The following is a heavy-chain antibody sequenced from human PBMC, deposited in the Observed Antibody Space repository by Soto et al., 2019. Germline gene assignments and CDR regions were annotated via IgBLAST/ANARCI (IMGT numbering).Heavy chain of an antibody. Sequence: ASVKVSCKASGYTFTSCDINWVRQATGQGLEWMGWMNPNSGNTGYAQKFQGRVTMTRNTSISTAYMELSSLRSEDTAVYYCAKDPQQLIVYFDYWGQGTQVTVSS. CDR1: GYTFTSCD. J-gene: IGHJ4*02. V-gene: IGHV1-8*01. CDR3: AKDPQQLIVYFDY. D-gene: IGHD6-13*01. CDR2: MNPNSGNT.